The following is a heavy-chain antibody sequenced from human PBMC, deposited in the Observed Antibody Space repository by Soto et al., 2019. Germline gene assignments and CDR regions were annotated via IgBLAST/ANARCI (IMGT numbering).Heavy chain of an antibody. Sequence: SQTLSLTCAISGDSVSSNSAAWNWIRQSPSRGLEWLGRTYYRSKWYNDYAVSVKSRITINPDTSKNQFSLQLNSVTPEDMAVYYCARDSSSWYWGSYYYGMDVWGQGTTVTVSS. CDR2: TYYRSKWYN. J-gene: IGHJ6*02. CDR1: GDSVSSNSAA. D-gene: IGHD6-13*01. CDR3: ARDSSSWYWGSYYYGMDV. V-gene: IGHV6-1*01.